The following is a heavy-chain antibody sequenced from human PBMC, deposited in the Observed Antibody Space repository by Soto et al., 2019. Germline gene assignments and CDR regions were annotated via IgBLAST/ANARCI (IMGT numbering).Heavy chain of an antibody. Sequence: ASVKVSCKASGYTYISYSMHWVRQAPGKRLEKMGRINVGNGNTKYSQNFQGRVTINQDTSASTAYMELSSLTSEDTVVYYCAREKWGSGSRWLDPWGQGTLVTVSS. CDR1: GYTYISYS. V-gene: IGHV1-3*01. CDR2: INVGNGNT. CDR3: AREKWGSGSRWLDP. J-gene: IGHJ5*02. D-gene: IGHD6-19*01.